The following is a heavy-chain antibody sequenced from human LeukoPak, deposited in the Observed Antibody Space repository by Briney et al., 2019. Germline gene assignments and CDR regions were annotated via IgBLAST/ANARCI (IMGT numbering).Heavy chain of an antibody. V-gene: IGHV1-18*01. CDR1: GYIFTSYG. CDR2: ISGYNGNT. D-gene: IGHD3-3*01. CDR3: TRDHNTIFGVVIQAGFDP. Sequence: ASVKVSCKASGYIFTSYGISWVRQAPGQGLEWMGWISGYNGNTNYVQKLQGRVIMTTDTSTSTAYMELRSLRSDDTAVYCCTRDHNTIFGVVIQAGFDPWGQGTLVTVSS. J-gene: IGHJ5*02.